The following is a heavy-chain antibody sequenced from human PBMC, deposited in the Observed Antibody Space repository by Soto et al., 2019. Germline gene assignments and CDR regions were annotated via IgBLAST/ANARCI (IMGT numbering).Heavy chain of an antibody. D-gene: IGHD2-15*01. J-gene: IGHJ5*02. V-gene: IGHV4-59*01. CDR3: AWCPIDRDLFDP. Sequence: PQTLSLTCSGSGSAITTYYWSWLRQSPGKGLEWIGHIYDTGSTTYNPSLKSRVTISVDTSNKQFSLRLSAVTAADTAVYFCAWCPIDRDLFDPRGQGTPVPVSA. CDR1: GSAITTYY. CDR2: IYDTGST.